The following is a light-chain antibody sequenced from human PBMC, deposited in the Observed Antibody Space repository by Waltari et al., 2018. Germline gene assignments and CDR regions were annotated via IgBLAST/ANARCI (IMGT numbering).Light chain of an antibody. J-gene: IGLJ3*02. CDR1: SGSIASNF. Sequence: NFMLTQPHSVSESPVKTVTISCTRSSGSIASNFVQWYQQRPGSAPTTVIYEDDQRPSGVPDRFSGSIDSSSNSASRTISGLETEDEADYYCQSYDTSNWVFGGGTKLTVL. CDR3: QSYDTSNWV. V-gene: IGLV6-57*04. CDR2: EDD.